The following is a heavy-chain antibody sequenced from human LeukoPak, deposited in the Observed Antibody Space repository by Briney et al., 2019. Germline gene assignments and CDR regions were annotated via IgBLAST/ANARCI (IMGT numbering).Heavy chain of an antibody. V-gene: IGHV4-39*02. CDR3: ARPRRDGYIDAFDI. Sequence: SETLSLTCTVSGGSISSSSYYWGWIRQPPGKGLEWIGSIYYRGSTYYRPSLKSRLTVSVDTSKNHFSLKLSSVTAADTAVYYCARPRRDGYIDAFDIWGQGTMVTVSP. CDR1: GGSISSSSYY. J-gene: IGHJ3*02. D-gene: IGHD5-24*01. CDR2: IYYRGST.